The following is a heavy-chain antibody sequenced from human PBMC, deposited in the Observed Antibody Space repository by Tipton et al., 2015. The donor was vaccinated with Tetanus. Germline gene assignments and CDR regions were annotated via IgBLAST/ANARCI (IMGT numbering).Heavy chain of an antibody. J-gene: IGHJ4*02. D-gene: IGHD1-14*01. CDR2: SSGYNGNT. Sequence: QLVQSGAEVKKPGASVKVSCKASGYTFTNYGINWVRQAPGQGLEWMGWSSGYNGNTNYAQKLQGRVTMTTDTSTNTAYMELRSLRSEDTAVYYCARAPNRISRAYDYWGQGTQIPVSS. CDR1: GYTFTNYG. V-gene: IGHV1-18*01. CDR3: ARAPNRISRAYDY.